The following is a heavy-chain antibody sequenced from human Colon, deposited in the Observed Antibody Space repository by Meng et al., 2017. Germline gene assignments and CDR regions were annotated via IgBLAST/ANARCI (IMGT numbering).Heavy chain of an antibody. CDR1: GGSVTVAH. D-gene: IGHD3-10*01. CDR3: ARNNIKSFFGSSNYRLYNYFDP. CDR2: INHDGIT. V-gene: IGHV4-34*01. Sequence: VPLHHVRAVLLTPPEPRSLTCAVYGGSVTVAHWRWVRKPPGKGLEWIGEINHDGITNYNPSLKSRVTIFVDTSKDQFSLTLRSVTAADTAVYYCARNNIKSFFGSSNYRLYNYFDPWGQGTLVTVSS. J-gene: IGHJ5*01.